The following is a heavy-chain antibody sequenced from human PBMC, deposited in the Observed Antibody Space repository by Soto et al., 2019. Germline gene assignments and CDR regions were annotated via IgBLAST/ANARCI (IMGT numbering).Heavy chain of an antibody. V-gene: IGHV4-39*01. D-gene: IGHD3-3*01. Sequence: PSETLSLTCIVSGGSISSSSYYWGWIRQPPGKGLEWIGSIYYTGSTYYTPSLKSRVTISADTSKNQFSLKLSSMTAADTAVYYCVRSFWDYANFDYWGQGTLVTVSS. J-gene: IGHJ4*02. CDR3: VRSFWDYANFDY. CDR2: IYYTGST. CDR1: GGSISSSSYY.